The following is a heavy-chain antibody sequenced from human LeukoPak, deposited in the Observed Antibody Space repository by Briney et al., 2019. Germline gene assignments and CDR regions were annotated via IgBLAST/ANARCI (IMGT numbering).Heavy chain of an antibody. CDR1: GFTFSSYS. Sequence: PGGSLRLSCAASGFTFSSYSMNWVRQAPGKGLEWVSSISSSSSYIYYADSVKGRFTISRDNAKNSLYLQMNSLRAEDTAVYYCARDQEDIVVVVAAKQFDYWGQRTLVTVSS. D-gene: IGHD2-15*01. V-gene: IGHV3-21*01. CDR2: ISSSSSYI. CDR3: ARDQEDIVVVVAAKQFDY. J-gene: IGHJ4*02.